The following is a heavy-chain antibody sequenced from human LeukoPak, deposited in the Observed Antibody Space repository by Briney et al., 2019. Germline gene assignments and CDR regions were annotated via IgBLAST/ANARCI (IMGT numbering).Heavy chain of an antibody. J-gene: IGHJ5*02. D-gene: IGHD3-16*01. Sequence: PSETLSLTCAVSGGSISSGGYSWSWIRQPPGKGLEWIGYIYHSGSTYYNPSLKSRVTISVDRSKNQFSLKLSSVTAADTAVYYCARVFLRSAAPNWFDPWGQGTLVTVSS. CDR1: GGSISSGGYS. CDR2: IYHSGST. V-gene: IGHV4-30-2*01. CDR3: ARVFLRSAAPNWFDP.